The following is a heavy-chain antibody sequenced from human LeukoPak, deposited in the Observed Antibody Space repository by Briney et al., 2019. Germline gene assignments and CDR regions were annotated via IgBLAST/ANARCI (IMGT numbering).Heavy chain of an antibody. CDR3: ARDWGSVTFGELFPLDY. CDR1: GYTFTGYY. V-gene: IGHV1-2*02. CDR2: INPNSGGT. D-gene: IGHD3-10*01. J-gene: IGHJ4*02. Sequence: ASVKVSCKASGYTFTGYYMHWVRQAPGQGLEWMGWINPNSGGTNYAQKFQGRVTMTRDTSISTAYMELSRLRSDDTAVYHCARDWGSVTFGELFPLDYWGQGTLVTVSS.